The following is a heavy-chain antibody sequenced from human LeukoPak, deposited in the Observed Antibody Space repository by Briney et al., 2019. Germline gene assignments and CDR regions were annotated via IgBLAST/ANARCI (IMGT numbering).Heavy chain of an antibody. D-gene: IGHD6-19*01. CDR2: IYYSGST. Sequence: SETLSLTCTVSGGSISSYYWSWIRQPPGKGLEWIGYIYYSGSTNYNPSLKSRVTISVDTSKNQFSLKLSSVTAADTAVYYCARWRKGTNRVAVAGSKFDYWGQGTLVTVSS. CDR1: GGSISSYY. CDR3: ARWRKGTNRVAVAGSKFDY. J-gene: IGHJ4*02. V-gene: IGHV4-59*12.